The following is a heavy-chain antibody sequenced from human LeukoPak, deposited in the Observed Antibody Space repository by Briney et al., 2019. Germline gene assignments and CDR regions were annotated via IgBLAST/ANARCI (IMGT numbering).Heavy chain of an antibody. CDR1: GGSISSSSYY. D-gene: IGHD1-26*01. CDR2: IYYSGST. CDR3: ARVLGAPGSIDY. J-gene: IGHJ4*02. V-gene: IGHV4-39*01. Sequence: SETLSLTCTVSGGSISSSSYYWGWIRQPPGKGLEWIGSIYYSGSTYYNPSLKSEVTISVDTSKNQFSLKLSSVTAADTAVFYCARVLGAPGSIDYWGQGTLVTVSS.